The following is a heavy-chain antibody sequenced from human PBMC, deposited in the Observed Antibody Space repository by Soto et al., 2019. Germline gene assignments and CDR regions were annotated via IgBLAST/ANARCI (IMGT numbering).Heavy chain of an antibody. Sequence: SETLSLTCTVSGGSITSGDYYWTWVRQPPGKGLEWIGYIYYDGNSQHNPSLKSRVTMSIDTSKNQFSLNLSSVTAADTAVYYCARDRRWLPRGPNNWLDLWGQGTQVTVSS. CDR1: GGSITSGDYY. D-gene: IGHD5-12*01. CDR2: IYYDGNS. J-gene: IGHJ5*02. V-gene: IGHV4-30-4*01. CDR3: ARDRRWLPRGPNNWLDL.